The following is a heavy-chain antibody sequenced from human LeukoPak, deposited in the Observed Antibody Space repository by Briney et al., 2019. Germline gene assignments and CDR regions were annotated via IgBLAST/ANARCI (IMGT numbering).Heavy chain of an antibody. D-gene: IGHD4-17*01. V-gene: IGHV3-48*04. CDR1: GFTFSSYA. CDR2: ISSSGSTI. Sequence: PGGSLRLSCAASGFTFSSYAMSWVRQASGKGLDWVSYISSSGSTIYYADSVKGRFTISRDNAKNSLYLQMNSLRAEDTAVYYCAREGYGDYSQPHDAFDIWGQGTMVTVSS. J-gene: IGHJ3*02. CDR3: AREGYGDYSQPHDAFDI.